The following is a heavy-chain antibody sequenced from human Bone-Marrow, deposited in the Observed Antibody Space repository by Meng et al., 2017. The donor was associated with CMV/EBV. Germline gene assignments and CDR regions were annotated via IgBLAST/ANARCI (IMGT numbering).Heavy chain of an antibody. J-gene: IGHJ5*02. CDR2: INPNSGGT. CDR1: GYTFTGYY. CDR3: ARVPSSTSCYWCWFDP. Sequence: GYTFTGYYRHWVRQAPGQGLEWMGWINPNSGGTNYAQKFQGRVTMTRDTSISTAYMELSRLRSDDTAVYYCARVPSSTSCYWCWFDPWGQGTLVTVSS. D-gene: IGHD2-2*01. V-gene: IGHV1-2*02.